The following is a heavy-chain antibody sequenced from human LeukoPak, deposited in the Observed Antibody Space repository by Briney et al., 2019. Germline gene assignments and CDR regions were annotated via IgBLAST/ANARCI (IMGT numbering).Heavy chain of an antibody. D-gene: IGHD3-9*01. CDR3: AGTYDILTGYYLWFDP. CDR2: INPSGGST. J-gene: IGHJ5*02. Sequence: ASVKVSCKASGYTFTSYYMHWVRQAPGQGLEWMGIINPSGGSTSYAQKFQGRVTITADESTSTAYMELSSLRSEDTAVYYCAGTYDILTGYYLWFDPWGQGTLVTVSS. CDR1: GYTFTSYY. V-gene: IGHV1-46*01.